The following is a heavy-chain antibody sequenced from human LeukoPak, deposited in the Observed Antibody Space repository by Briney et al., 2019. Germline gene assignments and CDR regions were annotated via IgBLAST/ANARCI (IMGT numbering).Heavy chain of an antibody. Sequence: PGGSLRLSCAASGFTFSSYGMHWVRQAPGKGLEWVAFIRYDGSNKYYADSVKGRFTISRDNSKNTLYLQMNSLRAEDTAVYYCAKDGRYCSSTSCQMGIYYYYYMDVWGKGTTVTVSS. CDR1: GFTFSSYG. CDR2: IRYDGSNK. CDR3: AKDGRYCSSTSCQMGIYYYYYMDV. V-gene: IGHV3-30*02. D-gene: IGHD2-2*01. J-gene: IGHJ6*03.